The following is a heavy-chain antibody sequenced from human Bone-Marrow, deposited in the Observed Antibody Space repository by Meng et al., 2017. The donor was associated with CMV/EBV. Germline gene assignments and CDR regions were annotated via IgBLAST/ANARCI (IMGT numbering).Heavy chain of an antibody. CDR2: INHSGST. CDR3: ARGRRTSPSIDY. J-gene: IGHJ4*02. Sequence: GSLRLSCAVYGGSFSGYYWSWIRQPPGKGLEWIGEINHSGSTNYNPSLKSRVTISVDTSKNQFSLKLSSVTAADTAVYYCARGRRTSPSIDYWGQGTRVTGSS. CDR1: GGSFSGYY. V-gene: IGHV4-34*01.